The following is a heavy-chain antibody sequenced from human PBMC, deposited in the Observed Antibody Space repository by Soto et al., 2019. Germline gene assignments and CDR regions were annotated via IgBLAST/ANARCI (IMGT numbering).Heavy chain of an antibody. CDR2: IYPGDSDT. D-gene: IGHD6-13*01. J-gene: IGHJ6*02. CDR3: ARTSAAGKYYYGMDV. V-gene: IGHV5-51*01. CDR1: GYSFTSYW. Sequence: PGESLKISCKGSGYSFTSYWIGCLRQMPEKGLEWMGIIYPGDSDTRYSPSFQGQVTISADKSISTAYLQWSSLKASDTAMYYCARTSAAGKYYYGMDVWRQGTTVTVS.